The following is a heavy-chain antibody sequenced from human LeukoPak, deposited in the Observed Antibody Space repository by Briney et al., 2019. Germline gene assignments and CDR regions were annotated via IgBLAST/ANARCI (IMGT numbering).Heavy chain of an antibody. CDR2: IIPIFGTA. D-gene: IGHD3-22*01. J-gene: IGHJ4*02. V-gene: IGHV1-69*05. CDR3: ARAYYYDRSGGSFDY. CDR1: GGTFSSYA. Sequence: SVKVSCKASGGTFSSYAISWVRQAPGQGLEWMGRIIPIFGTANYAQKFQGRVTITTDESTSTAYMELSSLRSVDTAVYYCARAYYYDRSGGSFDYWGQGTLVTVSS.